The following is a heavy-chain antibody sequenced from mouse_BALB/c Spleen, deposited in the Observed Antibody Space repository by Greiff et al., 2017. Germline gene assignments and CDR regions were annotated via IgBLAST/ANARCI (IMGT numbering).Heavy chain of an antibody. Sequence: DVKLVESGGGLVKPGGSLKLSCAASGFTFSSYAMSWVRQTPEKRLEWVATISSGGSYTYYPDSVKGRFTISRDNAKNTLYLQMSSLRSEDTAMYYCARPDLYDYDGGVWFAYWGQGTLVTVSA. CDR3: ARPDLYDYDGGVWFAY. V-gene: IGHV5-9-3*01. CDR1: GFTFSSYA. J-gene: IGHJ3*01. CDR2: ISSGGSYT. D-gene: IGHD2-4*01.